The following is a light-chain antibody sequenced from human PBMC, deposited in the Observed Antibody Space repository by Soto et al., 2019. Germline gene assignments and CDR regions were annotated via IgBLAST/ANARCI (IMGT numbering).Light chain of an antibody. V-gene: IGKV1-5*01. Sequence: SQMTQSPSTLSASVGDRVTITCRASLSISGWLAWYQHKPGEAPKLLIYDASTLESGVPSRFSGSGPGTQFTLTISSLQPDDFATYYCQQYSTYLYSFGQGAKV. CDR2: DAS. J-gene: IGKJ2*03. CDR3: QQYSTYLYS. CDR1: LSISGW.